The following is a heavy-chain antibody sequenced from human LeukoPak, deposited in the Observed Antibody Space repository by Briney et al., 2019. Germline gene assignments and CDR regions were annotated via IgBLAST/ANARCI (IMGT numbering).Heavy chain of an antibody. V-gene: IGHV1-8*03. D-gene: IGHD4-17*01. J-gene: IGHJ2*01. CDR2: MNPNSGNT. CDR1: GYTFTSYD. Sequence: GASVKVSCKASGYTFTSYDISWVRQATGQGLEWMGWMNPNSGNTGYAQKFQGRVTISRNTSITTSYMELSSLRSDDTAVYYCAIQTSVTTGSRYFDLWGRGTLVTVSS. CDR3: AIQTSVTTGSRYFDL.